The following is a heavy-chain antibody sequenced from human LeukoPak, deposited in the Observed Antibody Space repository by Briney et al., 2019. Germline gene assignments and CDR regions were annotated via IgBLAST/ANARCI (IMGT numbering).Heavy chain of an antibody. CDR1: RGSISGYS. V-gene: IGHV4-59*01. CDR2: IYYSGDT. CDR3: ARADRARFGVVIPFDY. D-gene: IGHD3-3*01. Sequence: SETLSLTCTVSRGSISGYSWSWIRQSPGGGLEWIGYIYYSGDTAYNPSLRSRVTMSVDTSKNQFSLQLRSMTTADTAVYYCARADRARFGVVIPFDYWGQGTLVTVSS. J-gene: IGHJ4*02.